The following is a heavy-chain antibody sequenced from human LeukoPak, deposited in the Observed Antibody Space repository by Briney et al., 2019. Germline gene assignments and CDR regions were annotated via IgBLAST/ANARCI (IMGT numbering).Heavy chain of an antibody. D-gene: IGHD3-10*01. J-gene: IGHJ4*02. CDR1: GGSVTSNNYY. CDR2: VSYTGIP. CDR3: ATQKWLGTFHY. V-gene: IGHV4-61*01. Sequence: AETLSLTCTVSGGSVTSNNYYWSWIRQPPGEGLEWIGYVSYTGIPTYNPSLKSRVTISLDTSRSQFSLQLSSVTAADTAVYYCATQKWLGTFHYWGQGALVSVSS.